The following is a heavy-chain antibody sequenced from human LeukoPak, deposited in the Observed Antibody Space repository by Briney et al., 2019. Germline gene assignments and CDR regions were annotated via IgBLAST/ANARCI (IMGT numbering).Heavy chain of an antibody. D-gene: IGHD3-10*01. V-gene: IGHV4-38-2*02. CDR2: IYYTGST. CDR3: ARARDFASGSRIDY. CDR1: GYSISSGYY. J-gene: IGHJ4*02. Sequence: SETLSLTCTVSGYSISSGYYWGWIRQPPGKGLEWIGYIYYTGSTNSNPSLKSRLTISLDTSKNQFSLNLTSVTAADTAVYYCARARDFASGSRIDYWGQGILVTVSS.